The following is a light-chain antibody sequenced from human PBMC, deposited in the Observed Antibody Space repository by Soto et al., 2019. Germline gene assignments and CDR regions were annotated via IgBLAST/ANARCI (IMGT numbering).Light chain of an antibody. CDR2: DAS. J-gene: IGKJ4*01. V-gene: IGKV3-11*01. CDR1: QSVSSY. Sequence: EIVLTQSPATLSLSPWERATLSCMASQSVSSYLAWYQQKPGQAPRLLIYDASNRATGIPARFSGSGSGTDFTLTISSLEPEDFAVYYCQQRSNWPSTFGGGTKVDIK. CDR3: QQRSNWPST.